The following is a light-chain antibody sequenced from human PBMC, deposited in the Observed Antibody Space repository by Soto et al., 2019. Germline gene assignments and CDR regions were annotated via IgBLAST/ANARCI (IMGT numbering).Light chain of an antibody. CDR3: QQYNNWPIT. CDR1: QSVSSN. Sequence: EIVMTQSPATLSVSPGERATLSCRASQSVSSNLAWYQQKPGQAPRLLIYGASTRATGIAARFSGSGSGTEFTLTISSPQSEDFAVYYCQQYNNWPITFGPGTKVDIK. CDR2: GAS. J-gene: IGKJ3*01. V-gene: IGKV3-15*01.